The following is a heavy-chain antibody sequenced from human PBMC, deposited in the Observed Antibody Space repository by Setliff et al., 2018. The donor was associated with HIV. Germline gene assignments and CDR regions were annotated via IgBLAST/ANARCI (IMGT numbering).Heavy chain of an antibody. CDR2: TIPVVGTP. CDR1: GGTFSTYG. CDR3: AAGYCGGDCYSRQSYFDY. J-gene: IGHJ4*02. V-gene: IGHV1-69*06. Sequence: SVKVSCKASGGTFSTYGITWVRQAPGQGLEWMGGTIPVVGTPTYAQKFQGRVTIVADKSTSTAYMELSSLRSDDTAVYYCAAGYCGGDCYSRQSYFDYWGQGTLVTVSS. D-gene: IGHD2-21*02.